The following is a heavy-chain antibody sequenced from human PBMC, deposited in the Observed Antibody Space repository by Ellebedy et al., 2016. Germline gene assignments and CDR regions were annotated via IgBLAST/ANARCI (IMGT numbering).Heavy chain of an antibody. V-gene: IGHV4-34*01. CDR3: ARGQYIPYGSGTYGYNYFDP. Sequence: SETLSLXCAVYGGSFSVYYWSWIRQPPGKGLEWIGEINHSGSSKYNLSLKSRVTISLDTSTDQFSLKLTSVTAADTAVYYCARGQYIPYGSGTYGYNYFDPWGQGTPVTVSS. D-gene: IGHD3-10*01. J-gene: IGHJ5*02. CDR2: INHSGSS. CDR1: GGSFSVYY.